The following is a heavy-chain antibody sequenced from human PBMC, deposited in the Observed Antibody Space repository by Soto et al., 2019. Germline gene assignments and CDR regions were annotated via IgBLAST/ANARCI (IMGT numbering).Heavy chain of an antibody. Sequence: KKHTASVKVSCKASGGTFSSYTISWVRQAPGQGLEWMGRIIPILGIANYAQKFQGRVTITADKSTSTAYMELSSLRSEDTAVYYCARGPRNSFGVVIKHYYYMDVWGKGTTVTVSS. J-gene: IGHJ6*03. CDR3: ARGPRNSFGVVIKHYYYMDV. V-gene: IGHV1-69*02. CDR1: GGTFSSYT. CDR2: IIPILGIA. D-gene: IGHD3-3*01.